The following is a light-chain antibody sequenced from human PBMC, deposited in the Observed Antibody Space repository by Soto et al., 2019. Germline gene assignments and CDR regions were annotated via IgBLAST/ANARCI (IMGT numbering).Light chain of an antibody. CDR1: QGISSY. CDR3: QQLNSYPRLT. CDR2: AAS. J-gene: IGKJ4*01. V-gene: IGKV1-9*01. Sequence: DIQLTQSPSFLSASVGDRVTITCRASQGISSYLAWYQKNPGKDPKLLIYAASTLRSGVPSRFSGSGSGTEFTLTISSLQPEDFATYYCQQLNSYPRLTFGGGTKVEMK.